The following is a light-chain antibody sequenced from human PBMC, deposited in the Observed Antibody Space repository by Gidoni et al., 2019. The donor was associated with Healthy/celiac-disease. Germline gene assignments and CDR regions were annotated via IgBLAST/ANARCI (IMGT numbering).Light chain of an antibody. CDR2: AAS. J-gene: IGKJ3*01. V-gene: IGKV1-39*01. CDR1: QSISSY. Sequence: DIQMTQSPSSLSASVGDRVTITCRESQSISSYLNWYQQKPGKAPKLLIYAASSLKSGVPSRFSGSGSGTDFTLTISSLQPEDFATYYCQQSYSTLVTFGPGTKVEIK. CDR3: QQSYSTLVT.